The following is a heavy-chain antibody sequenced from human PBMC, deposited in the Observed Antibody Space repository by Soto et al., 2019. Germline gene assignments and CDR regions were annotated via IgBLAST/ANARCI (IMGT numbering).Heavy chain of an antibody. CDR2: IYYSGST. CDR1: GGSISSYY. J-gene: IGHJ5*02. Sequence: SETLSLTCTVSGGSISSYYWSWIRQPPGKGLEWIGYIYYSGSTNYNPSLKSRVTISVDTSKNQFSLKLGSVTAADTAVYYCARRNRFGELSSYNWFDPWGQGTLVTVSS. V-gene: IGHV4-59*08. D-gene: IGHD3-10*01. CDR3: ARRNRFGELSSYNWFDP.